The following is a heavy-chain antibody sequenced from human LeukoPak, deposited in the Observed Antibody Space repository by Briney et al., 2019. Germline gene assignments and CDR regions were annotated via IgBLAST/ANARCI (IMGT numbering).Heavy chain of an antibody. CDR3: ASEPQHDSGDYGWGVY. V-gene: IGHV4-39*01. Sequence: SETLSLTCTVSGGSISSSSYYWGWIRQPPGKGLEWIGSIYYSGSTYYNPSLKRRVTISVDTSKNQFSLKLSSVTAADTAVYYCASEPQHDSGDYGWGVYWGQGTLVTVSS. CDR1: GGSISSSSYY. J-gene: IGHJ4*02. D-gene: IGHD4-17*01. CDR2: IYYSGST.